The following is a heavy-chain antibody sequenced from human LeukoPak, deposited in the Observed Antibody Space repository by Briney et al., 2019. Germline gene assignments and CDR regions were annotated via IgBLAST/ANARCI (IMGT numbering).Heavy chain of an antibody. D-gene: IGHD7-27*01. V-gene: IGHV3-48*01. CDR1: GFAFSNYN. CDR3: ARELGILYYFDY. J-gene: IGHJ4*02. CDR2: ISSSSHSI. Sequence: GGSLRLSCAASGFAFSNYNMNWVRQAPGKGLEWVSYISSSSHSIYYADSVKGRFTVSRDNAQDSLYLQLNSLRAEDTAVYYCARELGILYYFDYWGQGTLVTVSS.